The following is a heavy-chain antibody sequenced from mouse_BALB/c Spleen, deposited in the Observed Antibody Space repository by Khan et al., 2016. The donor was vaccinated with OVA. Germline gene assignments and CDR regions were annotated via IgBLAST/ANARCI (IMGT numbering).Heavy chain of an antibody. CDR3: ARPPYFSYVMVY. V-gene: IGHV9-3-1*01. Sequence: QIQLVQSGPELKKPGETVKISCKASGYTFRSFGMNWVQQAPGKGLKWMGWINTYTGEPTYADDFNGRYVFSLETSARTAYLQINNLKNEDTATDFCARPPYFSYVMVYWGQGTSVIVSS. J-gene: IGHJ4*01. CDR1: GYTFRSFG. D-gene: IGHD2-10*01. CDR2: INTYTGEP.